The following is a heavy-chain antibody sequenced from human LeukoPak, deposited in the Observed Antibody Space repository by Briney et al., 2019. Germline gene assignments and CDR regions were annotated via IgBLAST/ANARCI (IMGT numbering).Heavy chain of an antibody. Sequence: SETLSLTCIVSGGSISVYYWSWIRQTPGKGLEWIGYIHYSGSTNYNPTLKSRATMSVDTSKNQISLNLSSVTTADTAVYYCARDRWDYFENSGFLDYWGQGTLVTVSS. D-gene: IGHD3-22*01. CDR3: ARDRWDYFENSGFLDY. J-gene: IGHJ4*02. CDR1: GGSISVYY. CDR2: IHYSGST. V-gene: IGHV4-59*01.